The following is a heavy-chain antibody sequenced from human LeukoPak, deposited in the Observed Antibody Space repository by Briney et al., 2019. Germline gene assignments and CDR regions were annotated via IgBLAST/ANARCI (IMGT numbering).Heavy chain of an antibody. V-gene: IGHV3-30*18. J-gene: IGHJ4*02. D-gene: IGHD5-12*01. CDR2: ISYDGSNK. CDR1: GFNFSSYG. CDR3: AKDSRGYSYIFDY. Sequence: GGSLRLSCAASGFNFSSYGMHWVRQAPGKGLEWVTVISYDGSNKYCADSVKGRFTISRDNSKNTLYLQMNSLRAEDTAVYYCAKDSRGYSYIFDYWGQGSLVTVSS.